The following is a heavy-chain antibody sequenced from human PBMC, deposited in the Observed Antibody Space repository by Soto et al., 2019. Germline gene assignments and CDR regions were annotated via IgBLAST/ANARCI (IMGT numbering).Heavy chain of an antibody. Sequence: GGSLRLSCAASGFTFSDHYMDWIRQAPGKGLEWVGRSRNRANSYTTAYAASVKGRFTISRDDSQNSLHLQMDSLQSEDTAVYYCVRTMTTVTPPNMDVWGKGTTVTVSS. CDR2: SRNRANSYTT. CDR1: GFTFSDHY. J-gene: IGHJ6*03. V-gene: IGHV3-72*01. D-gene: IGHD4-17*01. CDR3: VRTMTTVTPPNMDV.